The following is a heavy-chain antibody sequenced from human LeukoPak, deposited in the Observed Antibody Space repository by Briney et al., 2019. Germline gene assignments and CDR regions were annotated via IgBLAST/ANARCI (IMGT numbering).Heavy chain of an antibody. V-gene: IGHV1-24*01. J-gene: IGHJ5*02. CDR3: ARVLSVVVVPAAMKVWWFDP. Sequence: ASVKVSCKVSGYTLTELSMHWVRQAPGKGLEWMGGFDPEDGETIYAQKFQGRVTMTEDTSTDTAYMELSSLRSDDTAVYYCARVLSVVVVPAAMKVWWFDPWGQGTLVTVSS. CDR2: FDPEDGET. D-gene: IGHD2-2*01. CDR1: GYTLTELS.